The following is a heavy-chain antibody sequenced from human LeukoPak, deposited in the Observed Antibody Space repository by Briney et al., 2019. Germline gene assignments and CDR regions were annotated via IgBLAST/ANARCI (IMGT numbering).Heavy chain of an antibody. Sequence: SVKVSCKASGYTFTSYGISWVRQAPGQGLEWMGGIIPIFGTANYAQKFQGRVTITADESTSTAYMELSSLRSEDTAVYYCARDGALLSYYYNNISPEDAFDIWGQGTMVTVSS. CDR2: IIPIFGTA. V-gene: IGHV1-69*13. J-gene: IGHJ3*02. CDR1: GYTFTSYG. CDR3: ARDGALLSYYYNNISPEDAFDI. D-gene: IGHD3-22*01.